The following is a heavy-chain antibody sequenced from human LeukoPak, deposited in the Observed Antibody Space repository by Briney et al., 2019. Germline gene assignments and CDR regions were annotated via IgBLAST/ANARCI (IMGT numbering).Heavy chain of an antibody. Sequence: GGSLRLSCAASGFTFSSYSMNWARQAPGKGLEWVSYISSSSSTIYYADSVKGRFTISRDNAKNTLYLQMNSLRVEDTAVYYCARDLLGNSGSYLRHPNGPPFDYWGQGTLVTVSS. J-gene: IGHJ4*02. CDR2: ISSSSSTI. V-gene: IGHV3-48*04. CDR3: ARDLLGNSGSYLRHPNGPPFDY. CDR1: GFTFSSYS. D-gene: IGHD1-26*01.